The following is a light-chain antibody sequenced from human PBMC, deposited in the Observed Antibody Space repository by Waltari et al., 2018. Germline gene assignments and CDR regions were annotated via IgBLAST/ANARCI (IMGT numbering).Light chain of an antibody. CDR2: GAS. Sequence: EIVLTQSPGSLSSSPGERVTLSGRASQSVSSALAWYQQKPGQAPRLLIFGASSRATGIPDRFSGSVSETDFSLTISRLEPEDFAVYYCQHYVRLPATFGRGTKVEIK. CDR3: QHYVRLPAT. J-gene: IGKJ1*01. CDR1: QSVSSA. V-gene: IGKV3-20*01.